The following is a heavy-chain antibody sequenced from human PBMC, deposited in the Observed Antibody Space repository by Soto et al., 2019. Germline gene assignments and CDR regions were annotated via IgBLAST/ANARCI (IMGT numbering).Heavy chain of an antibody. CDR3: ARDSSMAGRPFDY. J-gene: IGHJ4*02. D-gene: IGHD6-6*01. Sequence: GGSLRLSCAASGFTFNDYYMSWVRLAPGKGLEWVSKISSSSTYAIYADSVKGRFTISIDNAKNSVFLQMNSLRAEDTAVYYCARDSSMAGRPFDYWGQGTQVTVSS. V-gene: IGHV3-11*06. CDR2: ISSSSTYA. CDR1: GFTFNDYY.